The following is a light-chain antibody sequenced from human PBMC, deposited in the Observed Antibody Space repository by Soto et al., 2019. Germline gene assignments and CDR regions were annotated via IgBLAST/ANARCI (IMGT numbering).Light chain of an antibody. CDR3: CSYAGSPRYV. CDR1: SDNVGTYNY. J-gene: IGLJ1*01. Sequence: QCALTQPRSVSGSLGQSVTISCTGTSDNVGTYNYVSWYQQHPGKAPKVMIYDVSERPSGVPDRFSGSKSGNTASLTISGLQAEDEADYYCCSYAGSPRYVLGTGTKVTDL. V-gene: IGLV2-11*01. CDR2: DVS.